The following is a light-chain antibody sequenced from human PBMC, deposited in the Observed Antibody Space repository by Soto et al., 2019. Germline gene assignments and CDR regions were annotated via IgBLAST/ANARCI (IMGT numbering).Light chain of an antibody. CDR1: QTISSW. Sequence: DIQMTQSPSTLPASVGDRVTITCRASQTISSWLAWYQQKPGKAPDLLIYDASSLESGVPSRFSGSGSGTDFTLTISSLQPEDFATYYCQQFNNYPLTFGGGTKVDIK. V-gene: IGKV1-5*01. CDR2: DAS. CDR3: QQFNNYPLT. J-gene: IGKJ4*01.